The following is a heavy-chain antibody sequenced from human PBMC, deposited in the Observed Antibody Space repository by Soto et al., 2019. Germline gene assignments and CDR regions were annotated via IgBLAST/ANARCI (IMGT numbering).Heavy chain of an antibody. V-gene: IGHV3-74*01. J-gene: IGHJ5*02. CDR2: INSDGSMT. D-gene: IGHD4-4*01. Sequence: EVQLVESGGGLVQPGGSLRLSCAASGFTCSRYWMHWVRQAPGEGLMWVSRINSDGSMTSYADSVKGRFTISRDNAKNTVYLHMNSLRAEATARYYCVRGKDQDTTLTYSYYDQWGQGTLVTVSS. CDR1: GFTCSRYW. CDR3: VRGKDQDTTLTYSYYDQ.